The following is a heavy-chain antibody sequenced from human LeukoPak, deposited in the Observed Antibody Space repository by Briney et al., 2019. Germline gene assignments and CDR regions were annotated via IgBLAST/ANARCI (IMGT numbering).Heavy chain of an antibody. J-gene: IGHJ4*02. Sequence: ASVKVSCKASGGTFSSYAISWVRQAPGQGLEWMGRIIPILGIANYAQKFQGRVTITADKSTSTAYMELSSLRSEDTAVYYCARFGTAATQVWTGYWGQGTLVTVSS. D-gene: IGHD1/OR15-1a*01. CDR3: ARFGTAATQVWTGY. CDR1: GGTFSSYA. V-gene: IGHV1-69*04. CDR2: IIPILGIA.